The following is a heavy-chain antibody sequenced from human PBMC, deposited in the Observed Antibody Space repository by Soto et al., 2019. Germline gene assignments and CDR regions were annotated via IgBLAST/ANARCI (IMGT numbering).Heavy chain of an antibody. CDR1: RLPFSDYA. V-gene: IGHV3-48*02. CDR2: FGITGKSG. CDR3: ARDHYCSFDF. D-gene: IGHD1-26*01. J-gene: IGHJ3*01. Sequence: GGTLKLSCAASRLPFSDYAMNWVRQAPGKGLEWVSWFGITGKSGDYADSVKGRFTISRDNARNSVHLQMNSLRDDDTAVFYGARDHYCSFDFWDQGIMVTVSS.